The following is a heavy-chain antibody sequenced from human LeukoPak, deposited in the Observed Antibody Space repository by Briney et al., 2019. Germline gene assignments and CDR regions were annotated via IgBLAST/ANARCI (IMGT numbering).Heavy chain of an antibody. D-gene: IGHD1-14*01. CDR1: GFTFTKYW. Sequence: GDSLRLSCAASGFTFTKYWMTWVRQALGKGLEWVGNIKQDGSDKNYMDSVKGRFTISRDNTKNSVYLQMSSLRAEDTAVYYCAREVWGPEYWGQGTLVTVSS. V-gene: IGHV3-7*01. CDR3: AREVWGPEY. J-gene: IGHJ4*02. CDR2: IKQDGSDK.